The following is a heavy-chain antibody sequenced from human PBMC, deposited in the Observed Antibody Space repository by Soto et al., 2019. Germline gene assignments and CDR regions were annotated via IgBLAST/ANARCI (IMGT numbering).Heavy chain of an antibody. CDR1: GGTFSSHT. CDR2: TIPILGIT. V-gene: IGHV1-69*02. J-gene: IGHJ6*02. Sequence: QVQLVQSGAEVKEPGSSLKVSCKASGGTFSSHTISWVRLAPGQGLEWMGRTIPILGITNYAQNFQGRLTLTAVTSTRTASMELSSLRSEDTAVYYCAISTYDNKFYYYGMDVWGQGTTVTVSS. CDR3: AISTYDNKFYYYGMDV. D-gene: IGHD3-22*01.